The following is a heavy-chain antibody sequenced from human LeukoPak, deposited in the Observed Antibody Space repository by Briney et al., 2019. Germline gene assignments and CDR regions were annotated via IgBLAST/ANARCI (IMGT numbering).Heavy chain of an antibody. CDR3: ARFNYDSSGSFFDY. CDR1: GFTFSSDS. D-gene: IGHD3-22*01. J-gene: IGHJ4*02. Sequence: GGSLRLSCAASGFTFSSDSMIWVRQAPGRGLEWVSSISSSSSYIYYADSVKGRFTISRDNAKNSLYLQMNSLRAEDTAMYYCARFNYDSSGSFFDYWGQGTLVSVSS. CDR2: ISSSSSYI. V-gene: IGHV3-21*01.